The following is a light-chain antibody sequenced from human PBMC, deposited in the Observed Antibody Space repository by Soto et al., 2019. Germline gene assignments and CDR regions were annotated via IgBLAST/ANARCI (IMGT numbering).Light chain of an antibody. CDR2: GAS. J-gene: IGKJ3*01. CDR1: QSVSSSY. CDR3: QQYGSGCT. Sequence: EIVLTQSPGTLSLSPGERATLSCRASQSVSSSYLAWYQQKPGQAPRLLIYGASSRATGIPDRFSGSGSGTDFTLTISRLEPEDVAVYYCQQYGSGCTFGPGTKVDIK. V-gene: IGKV3-20*01.